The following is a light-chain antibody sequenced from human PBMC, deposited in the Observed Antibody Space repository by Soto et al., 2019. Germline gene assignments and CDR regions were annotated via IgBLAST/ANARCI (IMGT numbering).Light chain of an antibody. V-gene: IGKV1-5*01. Sequence: DIQMTQSPSTLSASVGDRVTITCRASQSISSWLAWYQQKPGKAPKLLIYGGYTLQSGVSSRFSGSGSGTEFSLTITSLKPEDFATYYCQYLNGAPTITFGQGTRLEIK. J-gene: IGKJ5*01. CDR3: QYLNGAPTIT. CDR1: QSISSW. CDR2: GGY.